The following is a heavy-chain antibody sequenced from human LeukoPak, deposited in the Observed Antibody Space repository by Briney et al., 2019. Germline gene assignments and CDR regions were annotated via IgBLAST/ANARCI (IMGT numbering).Heavy chain of an antibody. CDR3: AESGGQQLVLGYYYYYMDV. Sequence: GGSLRLSCAASGFTFSSYSMNWVRQAPGKGLEWVSSISSSSSYIYYADAVKGRFTISRDNAKNSLYLQMNSLRAEDTAVYYRAESGGQQLVLGYYYYYMDVWGKGTTVTVSS. CDR1: GFTFSSYS. CDR2: ISSSSSYI. V-gene: IGHV3-21*01. D-gene: IGHD6-13*01. J-gene: IGHJ6*03.